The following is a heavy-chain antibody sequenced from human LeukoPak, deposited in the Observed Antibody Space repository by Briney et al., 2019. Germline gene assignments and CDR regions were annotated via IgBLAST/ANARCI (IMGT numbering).Heavy chain of an antibody. CDR1: GYTFTSYG. CDR3: ARVQPHRIYYDNSDYPTRNDY. D-gene: IGHD3-22*01. Sequence: ASVKVSCKASGYTFTSYGISWVRQAPGQGLEWMGIINPSGDSTSSAQTFQGRVTMTTDTSTSTAYMELRSLRSDDTAVYYCARVQPHRIYYDNSDYPTRNDYWGQGTLVTVSS. CDR2: INPSGDST. V-gene: IGHV1-18*01. J-gene: IGHJ4*02.